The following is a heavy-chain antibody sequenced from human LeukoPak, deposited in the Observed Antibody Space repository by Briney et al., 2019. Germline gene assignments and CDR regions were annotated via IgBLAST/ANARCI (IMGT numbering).Heavy chain of an antibody. D-gene: IGHD3-3*01. CDR2: IYYSGST. V-gene: IGHV4-59*01. CDR1: GGSISSYY. Sequence: PSETLSLTCTVSGGSISSYYWSWIRQPPGKGLEWIGYIYYSGSTNYNPSLKSRVTISVDTSKNQFSLKLSSVTAADTAVYYCARGLRLGRFDPWGQGTLVTVSS. J-gene: IGHJ5*02. CDR3: ARGLRLGRFDP.